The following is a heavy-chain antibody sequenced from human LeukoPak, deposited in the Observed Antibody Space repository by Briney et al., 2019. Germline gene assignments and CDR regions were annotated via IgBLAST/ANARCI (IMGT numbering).Heavy chain of an antibody. J-gene: IGHJ5*02. CDR1: GYTFTSYG. Sequence: ASVKVSCKASGYTFTSYGITWVRQAPGQGLEWMGWIGAYNGNRNYAQKIQGRVTLTTDTSTSTAYMELRSLRSDDTAVYYCARCPAYDSSGSLNWFDPWGQGTLVTVSS. D-gene: IGHD3-22*01. V-gene: IGHV1-18*01. CDR3: ARCPAYDSSGSLNWFDP. CDR2: IGAYNGNR.